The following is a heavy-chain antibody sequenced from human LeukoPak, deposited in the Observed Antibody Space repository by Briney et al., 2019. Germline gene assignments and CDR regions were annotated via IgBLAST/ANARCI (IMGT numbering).Heavy chain of an antibody. V-gene: IGHV3-23*01. CDR2: ISGSGGST. CDR3: AKVPLPSHYYDSSGLDAFDI. Sequence: QAGGSLRLSCAASGFTFSSYAMSWVRQAPGKGLEWVSAISGSGGSTYYADSVKGRFTISRDNSKNTLYLQMNSLRAEDTAVYYCAKVPLPSHYYDSSGLDAFDIWGQGTMVTVSS. D-gene: IGHD3-22*01. CDR1: GFTFSSYA. J-gene: IGHJ3*02.